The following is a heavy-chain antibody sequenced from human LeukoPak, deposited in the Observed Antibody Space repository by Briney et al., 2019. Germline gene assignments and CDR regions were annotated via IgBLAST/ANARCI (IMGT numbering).Heavy chain of an antibody. V-gene: IGHV3-23*01. CDR2: ISGSGGST. J-gene: IGHJ4*02. CDR3: AKDGRDGYNRRGPYFDY. Sequence: PGGSLRLSCAASGFTFSSYSMNWVRQAPGKGLVWVSAISGSGGSTYYADSVKGRFTISRDNSKNTLYLQMNSLRAEDTAVYYCAKDGRDGYNRRGPYFDYWGQGTLVTVSS. D-gene: IGHD5-24*01. CDR1: GFTFSSYS.